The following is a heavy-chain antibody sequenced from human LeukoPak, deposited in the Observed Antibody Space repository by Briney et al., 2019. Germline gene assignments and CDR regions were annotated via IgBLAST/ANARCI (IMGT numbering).Heavy chain of an antibody. CDR1: GGSFSGYY. CDR2: IYYSGST. V-gene: IGHV4-34*01. CDR3: ARARGITANDY. J-gene: IGHJ4*02. D-gene: IGHD3-10*01. Sequence: SETLSLTCAVYGGSFSGYYWSWIRQPPGKGLEWIGSIYYSGSTYYNPSLKSRVTISVDTSKNQFSLKLSSVTAADTAVYYCARARGITANDYWGQGTLVTVSS.